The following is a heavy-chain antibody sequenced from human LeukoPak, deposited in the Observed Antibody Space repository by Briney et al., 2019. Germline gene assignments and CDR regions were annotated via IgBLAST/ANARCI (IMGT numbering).Heavy chain of an antibody. CDR2: IIPIFGTA. Sequence: GASVKVSCKASGGTFSSYAISWVRQAPGQGLEWMGRIIPIFGTANYAQKFQGRVTITTDESTSTAYMELSSLRSEDTAVYYRARDYCSGGSCYLHYYYMDVWGKGTTVTVSS. D-gene: IGHD2-15*01. CDR1: GGTFSSYA. CDR3: ARDYCSGGSCYLHYYYMDV. J-gene: IGHJ6*03. V-gene: IGHV1-69*05.